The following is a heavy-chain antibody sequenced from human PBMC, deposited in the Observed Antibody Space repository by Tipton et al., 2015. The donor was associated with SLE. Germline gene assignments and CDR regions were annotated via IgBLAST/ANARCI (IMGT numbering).Heavy chain of an antibody. CDR1: GGSIRSHY. J-gene: IGHJ4*02. CDR3: ARRRGSSWYEDYFDY. CDR2: IYDTGST. D-gene: IGHD6-13*01. Sequence: TLSLTCTVSGGSIRSHYWSWIRQPPGKGLEWIGYIYDTGSTDYNPSLKSRVTMSVDTSENQFSLKLSSVTAADTAVYYCARRRGSSWYEDYFDYWGQGTLVTVSS. V-gene: IGHV4-59*11.